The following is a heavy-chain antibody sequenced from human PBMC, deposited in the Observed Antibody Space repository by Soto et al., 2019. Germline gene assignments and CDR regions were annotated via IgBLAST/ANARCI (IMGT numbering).Heavy chain of an antibody. CDR2: IIPISGTA. J-gene: IGHJ6*02. CDR3: ARSQGSSTSLEIYYYYYYGMDV. D-gene: IGHD2-2*01. V-gene: IGHV1-69*01. Sequence: QVQLVQSGAEVKKPGSSVKVSCTASGGTFSSYAISWVRQAPGQGLEWMGGIIPISGTANYAQTFQGRVTITADESTSTAYMELSSLRSEDTAVYYCARSQGSSTSLEIYYYYYYGMDVRGQGTTVTVSS. CDR1: GGTFSSYA.